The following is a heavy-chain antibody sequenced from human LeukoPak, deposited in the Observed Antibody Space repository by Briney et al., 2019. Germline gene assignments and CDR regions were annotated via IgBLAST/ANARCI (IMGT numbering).Heavy chain of an antibody. CDR3: AKVGRRYQLHDAFDI. CDR1: GITLSSYG. J-gene: IGHJ3*02. CDR2: ISDSGGST. Sequence: GGSLRLSCAVSGITLSSYGMSWVRQAPGKGLEWVAGISDSGGSTNYADSVKGRFTISRDNSKNTLYLQMNSLRAEDTAVYYCAKVGRRYQLHDAFDIWGQGTMVTVSS. V-gene: IGHV3-23*01. D-gene: IGHD2-2*01.